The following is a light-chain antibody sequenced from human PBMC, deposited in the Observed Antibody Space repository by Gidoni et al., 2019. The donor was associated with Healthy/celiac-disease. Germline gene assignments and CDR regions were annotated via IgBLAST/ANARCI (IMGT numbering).Light chain of an antibody. CDR2: GGS. J-gene: IGKJ2*01. V-gene: IGKV3-20*01. CDR1: QSVSSSY. CDR3: QQYGSSPYT. Sequence: IVLTQSPGTLSLSPGERATLSCRASQSVSSSYLAWYQQKPGQAPRLLIYGGSSRATGIPDRFSGSGSGTDFTLTISRLEPEDFAVYYCQQYGSSPYTFGQGTKLEIK.